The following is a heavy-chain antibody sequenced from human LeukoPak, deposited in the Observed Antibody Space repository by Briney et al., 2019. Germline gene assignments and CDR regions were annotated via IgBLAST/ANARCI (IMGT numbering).Heavy chain of an antibody. CDR1: GFTFSSYA. Sequence: GGSLRLSCAASGFTFSSYAMSWVRQAPGKGLEWVAVISYDGSNKYYADSVKGRFTISRDNSKNTLYLQMNSLRAEDTAVYYCAKVPDYSNYGVDPWGQGTLVTVSS. D-gene: IGHD4-11*01. CDR2: ISYDGSNK. CDR3: AKVPDYSNYGVDP. J-gene: IGHJ5*02. V-gene: IGHV3-30*18.